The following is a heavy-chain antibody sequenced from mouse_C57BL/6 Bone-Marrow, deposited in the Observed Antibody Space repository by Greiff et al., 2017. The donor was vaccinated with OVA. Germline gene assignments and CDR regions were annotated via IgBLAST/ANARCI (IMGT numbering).Heavy chain of an antibody. V-gene: IGHV7-3*01. J-gene: IGHJ2*01. CDR2: IRNKANGYTT. D-gene: IGHD1-1*01. CDR1: GFTFTDYY. Sequence: EVQGVESGGGLVQPGGSLSLSCAASGFTFTDYYMSWVRQPPGKALEWLGFIRNKANGYTTEYSASVKGRLTISRDNSQSILYLQMNALRAEDSATYYCARFAYYNGSSLYYFDDWGQGTTLTVSS. CDR3: ARFAYYNGSSLYYFDD.